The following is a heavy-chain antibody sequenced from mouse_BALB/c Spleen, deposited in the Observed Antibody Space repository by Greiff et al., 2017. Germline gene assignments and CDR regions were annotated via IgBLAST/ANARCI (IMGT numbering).Heavy chain of an antibody. CDR1: GFAFSSYD. Sequence: EVQVVESGGGLVKPGGSLKLSCAASGFAFSSYDMSWVRQTPEKRLEWVAYISSGGGSTYYPDTVKGRFTISRDNAKNTLYLQMSSLKSEDTAMYYCARQGYYGSSRGWFAYWGQGTLVTVSA. V-gene: IGHV5-12-1*01. J-gene: IGHJ3*01. D-gene: IGHD1-1*01. CDR3: ARQGYYGSSRGWFAY. CDR2: ISSGGGST.